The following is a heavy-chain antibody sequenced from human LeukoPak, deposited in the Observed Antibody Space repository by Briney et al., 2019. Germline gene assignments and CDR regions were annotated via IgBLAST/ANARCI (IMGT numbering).Heavy chain of an antibody. CDR2: IYYSGST. D-gene: IGHD1-26*01. CDR1: GGSISSYY. V-gene: IGHV4-59*01. CDR3: ARESHSGSYGLDY. Sequence: SETLSLTCTVSGGSISSYYWSWIRQPPGKGLEWIGYIYYSGSTNYNPSLESRVTISVDTSKNQFSLKLSSVTAADTAVYYCARESHSGSYGLDYWGQGTLVTVSS. J-gene: IGHJ4*02.